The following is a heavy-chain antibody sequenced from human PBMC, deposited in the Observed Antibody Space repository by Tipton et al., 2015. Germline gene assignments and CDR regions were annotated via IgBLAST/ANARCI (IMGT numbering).Heavy chain of an antibody. Sequence: TLSLTCTVSGGSMTNYYWNWIRQPPGKGLEWIGYIYYSGSTSYNPSLKSRVTISVDTSKNQFSLRLSSVTAADTAVYYCAREVRVGNTGYYSDYWGQGTLVTVSS. D-gene: IGHD3-22*01. V-gene: IGHV4-59*01. CDR2: IYYSGST. CDR1: GGSMTNYY. CDR3: AREVRVGNTGYYSDY. J-gene: IGHJ4*02.